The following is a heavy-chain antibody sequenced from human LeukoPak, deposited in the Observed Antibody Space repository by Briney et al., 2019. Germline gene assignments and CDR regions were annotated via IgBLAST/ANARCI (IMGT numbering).Heavy chain of an antibody. D-gene: IGHD2/OR15-2a*01. CDR1: GFTFRSYS. CDR3: ARVAVIYYYYMEV. CDR2: IRQDGSEQ. V-gene: IGHV3-7*01. J-gene: IGHJ6*03. Sequence: GGSLRLSCEASGFTFRSYSMSWVRQAPGKGLEWVANIRQDGSEQYYVDSVKGRFTISRDNAKQSLFLQMNSLRAEDTAVYYCARVAVIYYYYMEVWGKGTTVTVSS.